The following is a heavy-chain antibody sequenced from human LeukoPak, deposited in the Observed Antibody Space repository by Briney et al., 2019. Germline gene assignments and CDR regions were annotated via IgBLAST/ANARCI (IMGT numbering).Heavy chain of an antibody. D-gene: IGHD6-19*01. J-gene: IGHJ4*02. Sequence: PSETLSLICNVSGGSISSYYWIWIRQPPGKGLEWIGYIYYSGSTNYNPSLKSRVTISVDTSKNQFSLKLSSVTAADTAVYYCARARYSSGWPFDYWGQGTLVTVSS. CDR2: IYYSGST. V-gene: IGHV4-59*12. CDR3: ARARYSSGWPFDY. CDR1: GGSISSYY.